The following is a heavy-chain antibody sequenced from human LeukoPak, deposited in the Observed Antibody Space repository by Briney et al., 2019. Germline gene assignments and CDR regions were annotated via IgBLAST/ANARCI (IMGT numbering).Heavy chain of an antibody. Sequence: GGSLRLSCAASGFTFSSYSMNWVRQAPGKGLEWVSSISSSGSYIYYADSVKGRFTISRDNAKNSLYLQMNSLRAEDTAVYYCARDAKYSGYDMVYWGQGTLVTVSS. CDR2: ISSSGSYI. J-gene: IGHJ4*02. CDR1: GFTFSSYS. CDR3: ARDAKYSGYDMVY. D-gene: IGHD5-12*01. V-gene: IGHV3-21*01.